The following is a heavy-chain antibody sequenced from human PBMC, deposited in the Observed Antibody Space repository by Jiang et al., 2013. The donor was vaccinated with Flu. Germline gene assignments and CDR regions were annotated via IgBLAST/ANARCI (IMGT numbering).Heavy chain of an antibody. J-gene: IGHJ4*02. CDR2: IWYDGSNK. V-gene: IGHV3-33*01. Sequence: VIWYDGSNKYYADSVKGRFTISRDNSKNTLYLQMNSLRAEDTAVYYCARGAWVGATDYWGQGTLVTVSS. CDR3: ARGAWVGATDY. D-gene: IGHD1-26*01.